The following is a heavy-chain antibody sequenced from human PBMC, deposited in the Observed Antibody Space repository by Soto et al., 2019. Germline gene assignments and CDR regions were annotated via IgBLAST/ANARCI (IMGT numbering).Heavy chain of an antibody. Sequence: VQLVESGGGLVKPGGSLRLSCAASRFTFSDYSMSWIRQAPGKGLEWVSHISSSGSTLYYADSVKGRFTISRDNARNSLYLQMNSLRVEDTALYFCARLVAGTYYFDYWGQGTLVTVSS. D-gene: IGHD6-19*01. V-gene: IGHV3-11*01. CDR1: RFTFSDYS. J-gene: IGHJ4*02. CDR3: ARLVAGTYYFDY. CDR2: ISSSGSTL.